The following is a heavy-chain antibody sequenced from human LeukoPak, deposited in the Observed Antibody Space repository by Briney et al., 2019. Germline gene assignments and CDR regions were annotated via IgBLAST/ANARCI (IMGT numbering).Heavy chain of an antibody. V-gene: IGHV1-46*03. CDR3: AREVSMVRGVIIVNWFDP. CDR2: INPSGGST. CDR1: GYTFTSYY. Sequence: ASVKVSCKASGYTFTSYYMHWVRQAPGQGPEWMGIINPSGGSTSYAQKFQGRVTMTRDTSTSTVYMELSSLRSEDTAVYYCAREVSMVRGVIIVNWFDPWGQGTLVTVSS. J-gene: IGHJ5*02. D-gene: IGHD3-10*01.